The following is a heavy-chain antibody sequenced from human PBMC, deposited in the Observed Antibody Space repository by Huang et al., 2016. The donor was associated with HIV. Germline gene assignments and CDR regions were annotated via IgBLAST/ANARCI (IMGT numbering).Heavy chain of an antibody. D-gene: IGHD1-1*01. Sequence: QVLLVQSGAEVRKPGSSVKVSCTAFGGTFSSYAISWVRQAHGQGLEWMGGIIPIFGTANYTQKFQGRSTITVDESTNTGYMELTRLTSEDTAVYYCARTAYNYGFRQGYNWFDPWGQGTPVTVSS. V-gene: IGHV1-69*13. CDR1: GGTFSSYA. CDR3: ARTAYNYGFRQGYNWFDP. CDR2: IIPIFGTA. J-gene: IGHJ5*02.